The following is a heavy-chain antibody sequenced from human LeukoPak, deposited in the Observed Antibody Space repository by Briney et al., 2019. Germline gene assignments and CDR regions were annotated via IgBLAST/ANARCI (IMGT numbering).Heavy chain of an antibody. CDR3: TRDGLHTAHFDY. Sequence: GGSLRLSCAASGFTFSSYWMSWVRQAPGKGLEWVSTVSDSRDVHYSDSVKGRFTISRDNARNSLYLQMNSLRDEDTAVYYCTRDGLHTAHFDYWGQGTLVTVSS. J-gene: IGHJ4*02. D-gene: IGHD5-18*01. V-gene: IGHV3-48*02. CDR1: GFTFSSYW. CDR2: VSDSRDV.